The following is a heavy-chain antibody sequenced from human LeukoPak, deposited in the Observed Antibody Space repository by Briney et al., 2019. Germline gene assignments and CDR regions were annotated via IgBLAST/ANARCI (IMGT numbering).Heavy chain of an antibody. CDR1: GGSISSSTYY. Sequence: SETLSLTCTVSGGSISSSTYYWGWIRQPPGKWLEWIGSIHYSGSTYYSPSLKSRVTISEDTSKNQFSLKLTSVTAADTAVYFCAHSGKYYDFDYWGQGTLVTVSS. CDR3: AHSGKYYDFDY. CDR2: IHYSGST. V-gene: IGHV4-39*01. D-gene: IGHD1-26*01. J-gene: IGHJ4*02.